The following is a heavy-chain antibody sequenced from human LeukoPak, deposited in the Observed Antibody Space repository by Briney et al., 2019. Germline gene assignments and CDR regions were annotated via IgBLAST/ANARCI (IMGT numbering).Heavy chain of an antibody. D-gene: IGHD6-19*01. V-gene: IGHV1-2*02. Sequence: ASVKVSCKASGYTFTGYYMHWVRQAPGQGLEWMGWINPNSGGTNYAQKFQGRVTMTRDTSISTAYMELSRLRSDDTAAYYCARARVRSSGWPGMYYYYYGMDVWGQGTTVTVSS. J-gene: IGHJ6*02. CDR1: GYTFTGYY. CDR2: INPNSGGT. CDR3: ARARVRSSGWPGMYYYYYGMDV.